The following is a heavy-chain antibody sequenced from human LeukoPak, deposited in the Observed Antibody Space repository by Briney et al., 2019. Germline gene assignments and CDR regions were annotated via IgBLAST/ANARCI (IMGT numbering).Heavy chain of an antibody. CDR1: GFTFSSYG. J-gene: IGHJ4*02. CDR3: ARDFDYYDDSGYQTYYFDY. Sequence: GGSLRLSCAASGFTFSSYGMHWVRQAPGKGLEWVAVISYDGSNKYYADSVKGRFTISRDNAKNSLYLQMNSLRAEDTAVYYCARDFDYYDDSGYQTYYFDYWGQGTLVTVSS. D-gene: IGHD3-22*01. CDR2: ISYDGSNK. V-gene: IGHV3-30*03.